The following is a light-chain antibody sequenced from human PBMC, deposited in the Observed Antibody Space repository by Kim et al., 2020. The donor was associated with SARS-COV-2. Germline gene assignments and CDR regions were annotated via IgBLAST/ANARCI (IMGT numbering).Light chain of an antibody. CDR2: DVS. V-gene: IGLV2-14*03. Sequence: GQSITISCTGTSSDVGGYNYVSWYQQHPGKAPKLMIYDVSKRPSGVSNRFSGSKSGNTASLTISGLQAEDEADYYCSSYTASNSWVFGRGTQLTVL. J-gene: IGLJ3*02. CDR1: SSDVGGYNY. CDR3: SSYTASNSWV.